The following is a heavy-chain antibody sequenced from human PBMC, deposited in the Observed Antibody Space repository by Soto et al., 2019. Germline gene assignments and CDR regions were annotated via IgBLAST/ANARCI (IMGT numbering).Heavy chain of an antibody. D-gene: IGHD4-17*01. Sequence: QVQLQDSGPGLVKPSETLSLTCTVSGVSVNSGSFYWAWSRQPPGKALEWIGFGSYSGTTNYKPPLQSLVTISVDTSRSQISLKVTSITAAYPAVYSCVRGATVTQYDYWGQGPLVTVSS. V-gene: IGHV4-61*01. CDR1: GVSVNSGSFY. J-gene: IGHJ4*02. CDR2: GSYSGTT. CDR3: VRGATVTQYDY.